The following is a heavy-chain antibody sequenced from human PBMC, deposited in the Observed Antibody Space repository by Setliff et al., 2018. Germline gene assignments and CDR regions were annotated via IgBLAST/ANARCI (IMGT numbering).Heavy chain of an antibody. D-gene: IGHD6-13*01. CDR2: IYNDGRT. Sequence: PGGSLRLSCAVSGFTVSRDYMSWVRQAPGKGLEWVSLIYNDGRTYYADSVKGRFTISRDNSRNTLYLQMNSLGLDDTAVYYCTRGTGRSWSLDPWGQGTLVTVSS. CDR1: GFTVSRDY. J-gene: IGHJ5*02. V-gene: IGHV3-53*01. CDR3: TRGTGRSWSLDP.